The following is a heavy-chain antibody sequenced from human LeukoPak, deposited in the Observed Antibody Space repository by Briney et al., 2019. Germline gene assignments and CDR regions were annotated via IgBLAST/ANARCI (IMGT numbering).Heavy chain of an antibody. Sequence: GGSLRLSCAASGFTFNDYGMSWVRQAPGKGLEWVSGINWNRGSTGYADSVKGRFTISRDNAKNSLYLQMNSLRAEDTALYYCARDVKKYSSGWYGYEPYYFDYWGQGTLVTVSS. V-gene: IGHV3-20*04. J-gene: IGHJ4*02. CDR3: ARDVKKYSSGWYGYEPYYFDY. D-gene: IGHD6-19*01. CDR1: GFTFNDYG. CDR2: INWNRGST.